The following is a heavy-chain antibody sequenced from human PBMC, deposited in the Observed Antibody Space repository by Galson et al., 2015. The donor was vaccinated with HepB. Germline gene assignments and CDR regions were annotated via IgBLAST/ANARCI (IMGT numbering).Heavy chain of an antibody. Sequence: SLRLSCAASGFTFSSYGMHWVRQAPGKGLEWVAVIWYDGSNKYYADSVKGRFTISRDNSKNTLYLQMNSLRAEDTAVYYCATTREGDTVTTGPFDYWGQGTLVTVSS. CDR3: ATTREGDTVTTGPFDY. CDR2: IWYDGSNK. D-gene: IGHD4-11*01. CDR1: GFTFSSYG. J-gene: IGHJ4*02. V-gene: IGHV3-33*01.